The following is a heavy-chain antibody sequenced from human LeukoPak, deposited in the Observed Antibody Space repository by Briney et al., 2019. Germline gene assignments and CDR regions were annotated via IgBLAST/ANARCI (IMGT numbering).Heavy chain of an antibody. CDR2: IYPGDSDT. V-gene: IGHV5-51*01. D-gene: IGHD2-15*01. CDR1: GYKFTSFW. J-gene: IGHJ3*02. Sequence: GESLKISCKGSGYKFTSFWIGWVRQMPGKGLEWMGIIYPGDSDTRYSPSFQGQVTISADKSISTAYLQWSSLKASDTAMYYCARKDGRSGGSLGAFDIWGQGTMVTVSS. CDR3: ARKDGRSGGSLGAFDI.